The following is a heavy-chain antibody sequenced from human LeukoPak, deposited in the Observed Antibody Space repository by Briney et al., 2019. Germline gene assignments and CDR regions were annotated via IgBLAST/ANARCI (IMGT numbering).Heavy chain of an antibody. Sequence: PSETLSLTCTVSGGSISSGGYYWSWIRQPPGKGLEWIGYIYYSGSTYYNPSLKSRVTISVDTSKNQFSLKLSSVTAADTAVYYCARHYYGSGSSLDWFDPWGQGTLVTVSS. CDR2: IYYSGST. V-gene: IGHV4-30-4*08. CDR3: ARHYYGSGSSLDWFDP. J-gene: IGHJ5*02. CDR1: GGSISSGGYY. D-gene: IGHD3-10*01.